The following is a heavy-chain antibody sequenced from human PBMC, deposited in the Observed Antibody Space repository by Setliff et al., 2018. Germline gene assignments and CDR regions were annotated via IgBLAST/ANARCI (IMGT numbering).Heavy chain of an antibody. J-gene: IGHJ5*02. V-gene: IGHV3-23*01. CDR2: ISGSGGAT. CDR1: GFTFSSYA. CDR3: AKYPSNSVYNYFDP. Sequence: GSLRLSCAASGFTFSSYAMTWVRQAPGKGLEWVSGISGSGGATYYAASVKGRFSISRDNSKNTLSLQMNSLRAEDTAIYYCAKYPSNSVYNYFDPWGQGTLVTVSS. D-gene: IGHD1-7*01.